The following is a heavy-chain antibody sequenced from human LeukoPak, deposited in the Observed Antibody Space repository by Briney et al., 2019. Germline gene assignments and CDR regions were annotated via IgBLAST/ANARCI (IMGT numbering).Heavy chain of an antibody. CDR3: AKAAATTYYFDY. J-gene: IGHJ4*02. CDR1: GFTFDDYA. CDR2: ISWNSNSI. V-gene: IGHV3-9*01. D-gene: IGHD4-11*01. Sequence: PGGSLRLSCAASGFTFDDYAMHWVRQAPGKGLEWVSGISWNSNSIGYADSVKGRFTISRDNAKNSLYLQMNSLRAEDTALYYCAKAAATTYYFDYRGQGTLVTVSS.